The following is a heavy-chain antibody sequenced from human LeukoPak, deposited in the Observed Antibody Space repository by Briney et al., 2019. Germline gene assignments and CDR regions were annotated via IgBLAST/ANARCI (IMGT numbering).Heavy chain of an antibody. D-gene: IGHD2-2*02. CDR3: ARICSSTSCYSRFDP. CDR1: GYTFTSYY. J-gene: IGHJ5*02. V-gene: IGHV1-46*01. Sequence: ASVKASCKASGYTFTSYYMHWVRQAPGQGLEWMGIINPSGGSTSYAQKFQGRVTMTRDMSTSTVYMELSSLRSEDTAVYYCARICSSTSCYSRFDPWGQGTLVTVSS. CDR2: INPSGGST.